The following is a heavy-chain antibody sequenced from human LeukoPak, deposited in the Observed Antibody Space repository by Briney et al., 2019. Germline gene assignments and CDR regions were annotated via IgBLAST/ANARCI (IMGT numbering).Heavy chain of an antibody. CDR1: GFTFTNYG. V-gene: IGHV1-18*01. Sequence: ASVKVACKASGFTFTNYGFTWVRQAPGQGLEWMGWISAYNGDTNYAQKLQGGVTMTTDTSTGTAYMELRSLRSDDTAVYYCARIAERQLAYYFDYWGQGTLVTVSS. CDR3: ARIAERQLAYYFDY. CDR2: ISAYNGDT. D-gene: IGHD1-1*01. J-gene: IGHJ4*02.